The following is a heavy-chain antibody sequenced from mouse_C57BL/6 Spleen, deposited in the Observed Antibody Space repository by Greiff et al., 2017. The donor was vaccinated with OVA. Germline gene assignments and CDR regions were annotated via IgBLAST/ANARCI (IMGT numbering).Heavy chain of an antibody. J-gene: IGHJ2*01. D-gene: IGHD1-1*01. Sequence: VQLQQSGAELVRPGASVTLSCKASGYTFTDYEMHWVKQTPVHGLEWIGAIDPETGGTAYNQKFKGKAILTADKSSSTAYMELRSLTSEDSAVYYCTRHPHYYGSSPFDYWGQGTTLTVSS. CDR2: IDPETGGT. CDR3: TRHPHYYGSSPFDY. CDR1: GYTFTDYE. V-gene: IGHV1-15*01.